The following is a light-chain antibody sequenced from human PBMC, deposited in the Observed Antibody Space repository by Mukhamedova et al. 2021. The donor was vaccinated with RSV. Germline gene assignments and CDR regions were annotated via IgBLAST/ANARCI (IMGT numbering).Light chain of an antibody. Sequence: GSQDISTFLNWYQQKPGKAPKLLIYDASNLETGVPSRFSGSGSGTFFTFTINSLQPEDIGTYYCQQYDNLPQYIFGQGTKVEVK. CDR1: QDISTF. J-gene: IGKJ2*01. CDR2: DAS. CDR3: QQYDNLPQYI. V-gene: IGKV1-33*01.